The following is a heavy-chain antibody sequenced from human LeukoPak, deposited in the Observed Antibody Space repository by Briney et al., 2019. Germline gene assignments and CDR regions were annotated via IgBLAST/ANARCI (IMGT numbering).Heavy chain of an antibody. D-gene: IGHD3-22*01. J-gene: IGHJ4*02. Sequence: SETLSLTCIVSGGSISSYYWSWIRQPPGKGLEWIGNIYYSGSTNYNSSLKSRVTLSVDTSKNQFSLKLNSVTAADTAVYYCARGGHYYDSQPSAYWGQGTLVTVSS. CDR3: ARGGHYYDSQPSAY. CDR1: GGSISSYY. CDR2: IYYSGST. V-gene: IGHV4-59*01.